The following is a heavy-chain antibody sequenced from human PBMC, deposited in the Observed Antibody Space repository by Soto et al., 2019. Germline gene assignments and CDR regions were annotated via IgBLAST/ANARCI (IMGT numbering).Heavy chain of an antibody. CDR2: IYYSGST. J-gene: IGHJ4*02. Sequence: SETLSLTCTVSGGSISSGGYYWSWIRQHPGKGLEWIGYIYYSGSTYYNPSLKSRVTISVDTSKNQFSLKLSSVTAADTAVYYCARGPTPYSSSSRPSRHDFDYWGQGTLVTVSS. D-gene: IGHD6-6*01. V-gene: IGHV4-31*03. CDR3: ARGPTPYSSSSRPSRHDFDY. CDR1: GGSISSGGYY.